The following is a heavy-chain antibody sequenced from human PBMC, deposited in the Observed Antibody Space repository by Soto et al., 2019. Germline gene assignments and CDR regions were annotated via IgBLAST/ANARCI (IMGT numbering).Heavy chain of an antibody. CDR3: ARVWGGAFDI. J-gene: IGHJ3*02. CDR2: IYYSGST. Sequence: SETLSLTCTVSGGSISSYYWSWIRQPPGKGLEWIGYIYYSGSTYYNPSLKSRVTISVDTSKNQFSLKLSSVTAADTAVYYCARVWGGAFDIWGQGTMVTVSS. CDR1: GGSISSYY. D-gene: IGHD3-10*01. V-gene: IGHV4-59*01.